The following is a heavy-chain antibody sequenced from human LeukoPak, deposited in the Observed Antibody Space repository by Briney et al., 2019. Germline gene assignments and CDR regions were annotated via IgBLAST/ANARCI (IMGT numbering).Heavy chain of an antibody. CDR2: FYWDDDK. J-gene: IGHJ4*02. D-gene: IGHD3-10*01. Sequence: SGPTLAHPPPPLTLTYTFSGFSPRTSGVGVSWIPQPPEKPLESLALFYWDDDKRYSPSLKSRLTITKYTSKSQVVLTMTNMDPVDTATYFCAHRLVYYYGSGSDPPFDYWGQGTLVTVYS. CDR3: AHRLVYYYGSGSDPPFDY. V-gene: IGHV2-5*02. CDR1: GFSPRTSGVG.